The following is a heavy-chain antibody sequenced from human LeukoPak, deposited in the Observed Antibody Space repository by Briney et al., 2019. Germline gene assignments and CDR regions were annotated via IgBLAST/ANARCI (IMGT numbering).Heavy chain of an antibody. V-gene: IGHV1-69*04. CDR1: GGTFSSYA. CDR2: IIPILGIA. Sequence: SVKVSCKAPGGTFSSYAISWVRQAPGQGLEWMGRIIPILGIANYAQKFQGRVTITADKSTSTAYMELSSRRSEDTAVYYCASGIPATYYYGSGSLYWGQGTLVTVSS. J-gene: IGHJ4*02. CDR3: ASGIPATYYYGSGSLY. D-gene: IGHD3-10*01.